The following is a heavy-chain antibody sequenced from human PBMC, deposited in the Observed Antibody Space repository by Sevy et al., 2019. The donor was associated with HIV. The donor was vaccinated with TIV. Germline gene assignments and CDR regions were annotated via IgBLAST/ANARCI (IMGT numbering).Heavy chain of an antibody. CDR3: ARDVKAAGGIDY. V-gene: IGHV3-48*03. CDR1: GFTFSSYE. Sequence: GGSLRLSCAASGFTFSSYEMNWVRQAPGKGLDWISYISSSGTTIYYADSVKGRFTISRDNAKNSLYLQMNSLRAEDTAVYYCARDVKAAGGIDYWGQGTLVTVSS. J-gene: IGHJ4*02. D-gene: IGHD6-13*01. CDR2: ISSSGTTI.